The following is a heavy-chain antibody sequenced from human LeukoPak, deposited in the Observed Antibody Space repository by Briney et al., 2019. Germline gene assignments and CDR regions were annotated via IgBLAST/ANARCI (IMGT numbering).Heavy chain of an antibody. Sequence: GGSLRLSCAASGFTFSSYWMSWVRQAPGKGLEWVANIKQDGSEKYYVDSVKGRFTISRDNAKNSLYLQMNSLRAEDTAVYYCASRYCSGGSCYEGDYWGQGTLVTVSS. CDR1: GFTFSSYW. V-gene: IGHV3-7*01. D-gene: IGHD2-15*01. J-gene: IGHJ4*02. CDR2: IKQDGSEK. CDR3: ASRYCSGGSCYEGDY.